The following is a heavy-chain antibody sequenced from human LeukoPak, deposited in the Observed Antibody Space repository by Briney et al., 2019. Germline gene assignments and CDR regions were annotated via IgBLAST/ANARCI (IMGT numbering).Heavy chain of an antibody. D-gene: IGHD5-18*01. J-gene: IGHJ4*02. CDR2: ISSSSSTI. CDR3: AGRVTGYSSGYVY. V-gene: IGHV3-48*01. CDR1: GFTFSSHS. Sequence: GGSLRLSCAASGFTFSSHSMNWVRQAPGKGLEWVSYISSSSSTIYYADSVKGRFTISRDNSENIVYLQMNNLRAEDTAVYYCAGRVTGYSSGYVYWGQGTLVTVSS.